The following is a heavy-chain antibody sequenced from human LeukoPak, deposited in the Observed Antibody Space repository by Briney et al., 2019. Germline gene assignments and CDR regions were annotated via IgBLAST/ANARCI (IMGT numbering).Heavy chain of an antibody. CDR1: GYTFTSYG. J-gene: IGHJ3*02. Sequence: ASVKVSCKASGYTFTSYGISWVRQAPGQGLEWMGWISAYNGNTNYAQKLQGRVTMTTDTSTSTAYMELRSLRSDDTAVYYCARDKGSGPAYDAFDIWGQGTMVTVSS. D-gene: IGHD6-19*01. CDR3: ARDKGSGPAYDAFDI. V-gene: IGHV1-18*01. CDR2: ISAYNGNT.